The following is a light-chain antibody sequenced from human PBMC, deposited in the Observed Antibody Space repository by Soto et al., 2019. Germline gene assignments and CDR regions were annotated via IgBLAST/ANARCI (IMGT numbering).Light chain of an antibody. Sequence: NFMLTQPHSVSESPGKTVTISCTRSSSSIASNYVQWYQQRPGSAPTTVIYEDNQRPSGVPDRFSGSIDSSSNSASLTISGLKTEDEADYYCQSYDSVVVFGGGTKVTVL. CDR3: QSYDSVVV. CDR2: EDN. CDR1: SSSIASNY. J-gene: IGLJ2*01. V-gene: IGLV6-57*04.